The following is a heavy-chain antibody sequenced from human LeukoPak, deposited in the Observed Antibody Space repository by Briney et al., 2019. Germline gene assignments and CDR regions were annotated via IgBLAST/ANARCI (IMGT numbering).Heavy chain of an antibody. CDR3: ATRYYCSSTSCPY. CDR1: GYTFTDYY. CDR2: VDPEDGET. J-gene: IGHJ4*02. D-gene: IGHD2-2*01. Sequence: ASVKVSCKVSGYTFTDYYMHWVQQAPGKGLEWMGLVDPEDGETIYAEKFQGRVTITADTSTDTAYMELSSPRSEDTAVYYCATRYYCSSTSCPYWGQGTLVTVSS. V-gene: IGHV1-69-2*01.